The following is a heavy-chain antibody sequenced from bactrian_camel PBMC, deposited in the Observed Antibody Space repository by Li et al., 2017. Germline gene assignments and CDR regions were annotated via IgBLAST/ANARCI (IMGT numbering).Heavy chain of an antibody. V-gene: IGHV3S1*01. CDR3: ATARDMGWGLTLTMRD. J-gene: IGHJ4*01. CDR1: GFTFSSYW. Sequence: VQLVESGGGLVQPGGSLRLACAASGFTFSSYWMYWVRQAPGKGLEWASAINSGGGTVYYADSVKGRFTISRDNAKITVYLQINSLKSEDTALYYCATARDMGWGLTLTMRDWGQGTQVTVS. CDR2: INSGGGTV. D-gene: IGHD5*01.